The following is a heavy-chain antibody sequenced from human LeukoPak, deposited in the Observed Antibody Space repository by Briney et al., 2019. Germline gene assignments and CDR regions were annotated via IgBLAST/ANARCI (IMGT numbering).Heavy chain of an antibody. J-gene: IGHJ4*02. CDR3: ARESRYFDWSPFH. CDR2: INSDGSST. CDR1: GFTFSSYW. Sequence: GGSLRLSCAASGFTFSSYWTHWVRQAPGKGLVWVSRINSDGSSTSYADSVKGRFTISRDNAKNTLYLQMNSLRAEDTAVYYCARESRYFDWSPFHWGQGTLVTVSS. V-gene: IGHV3-74*01. D-gene: IGHD3-9*01.